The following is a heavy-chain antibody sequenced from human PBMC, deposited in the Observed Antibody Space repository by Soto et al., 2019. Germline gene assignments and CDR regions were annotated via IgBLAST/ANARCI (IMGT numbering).Heavy chain of an antibody. Sequence: GGSLRLSCAASGFTFSSYGMHWVRQAPGKGLEWVAVMSYDGSNKYYADSVKGRFTISRDNSKNTLYLQMNSLRAEDTAVYYCAKGHRRYSGGYSPDYFDYWGQGTLVTVSS. CDR2: MSYDGSNK. J-gene: IGHJ4*02. V-gene: IGHV3-30*18. CDR1: GFTFSSYG. CDR3: AKGHRRYSGGYSPDYFDY. D-gene: IGHD1-26*01.